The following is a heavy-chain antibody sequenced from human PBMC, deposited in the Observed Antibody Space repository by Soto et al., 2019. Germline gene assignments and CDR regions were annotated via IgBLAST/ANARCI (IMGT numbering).Heavy chain of an antibody. CDR3: ARDPISAGTGIDY. D-gene: IGHD3-10*01. CDR2: IWYDGSNK. Sequence: GGSLRLSCAASGFTFSSYGMHWVRQAPGKGLEWVAVIWYDGSNKYYADSVKGRFTISRDNSKNTLYLQMNSLRAEDTAVYYCARDPISAGTGIDYWGRGTLVTVSS. CDR1: GFTFSSYG. V-gene: IGHV3-33*01. J-gene: IGHJ4*02.